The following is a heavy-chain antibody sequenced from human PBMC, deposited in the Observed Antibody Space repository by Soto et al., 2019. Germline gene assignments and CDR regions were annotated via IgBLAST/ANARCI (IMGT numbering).Heavy chain of an antibody. V-gene: IGHV3-30*04. J-gene: IGHJ6*02. CDR1: GFTFSTYA. CDR2: ISYDGSNK. CDR3: AKGGVAAAAYGMDV. D-gene: IGHD6-13*01. Sequence: GGSLRLSCAASGFTFSTYAMHWVRQAPGKGLEWVAVISYDGSNKYYADSVKGRFTISRDNSKNTLYLQMNSLRAEDTAVYYCAKGGVAAAAYGMDVWGQGTTVTVSS.